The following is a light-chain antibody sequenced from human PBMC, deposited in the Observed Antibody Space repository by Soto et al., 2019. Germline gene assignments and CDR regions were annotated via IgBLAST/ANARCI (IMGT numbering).Light chain of an antibody. CDR3: QQSYSTLIT. V-gene: IGKV1-39*01. J-gene: IGKJ5*01. CDR2: AAS. Sequence: DIQMTQSPSSLSASVGDRVTITCRASQSISSYLNWYQQKPGKAPKLLIYAASSLQSGVPSRFSGSGSGTDFTLTISSLQPEDFATYYCQQSYSTLITFGRGTGLEIK. CDR1: QSISSY.